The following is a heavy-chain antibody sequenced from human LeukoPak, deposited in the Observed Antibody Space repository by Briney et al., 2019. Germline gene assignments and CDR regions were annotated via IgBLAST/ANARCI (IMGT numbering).Heavy chain of an antibody. D-gene: IGHD2-2*01. CDR3: ARDRAGGSSSTSYTIDY. J-gene: IGHJ4*02. CDR2: INPNSGGT. CDR1: GYTFTGYY. V-gene: IGHV1-2*02. Sequence: ASVKVSCKASGYTFTGYYMHWVRQAPGQGLEWMGWINPNSGGTNYAQKFQGRFTMTRDTSISTAYMELSRLRSDDTAVYYCARDRAGGSSSTSYTIDYWGQGTLVTVSS.